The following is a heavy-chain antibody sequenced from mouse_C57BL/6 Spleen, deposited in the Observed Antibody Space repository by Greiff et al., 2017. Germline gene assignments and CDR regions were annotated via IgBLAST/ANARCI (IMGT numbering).Heavy chain of an antibody. CDR2: IYPRCGNT. CDR1: GYTFTSYG. D-gene: IGHD6-2*01. CDR3: ARWLSLDYFDY. Sequence: QVQLQQSGAELARPGASVKLSCKASGYTFTSYGISWVKQRTGQGLEWIGEIYPRCGNTYYNEKFKGKATLTADKSSSTAYMELRSLTSEDSAVYFCARWLSLDYFDYWGQGTTLTVSS. V-gene: IGHV1-81*01. J-gene: IGHJ2*01.